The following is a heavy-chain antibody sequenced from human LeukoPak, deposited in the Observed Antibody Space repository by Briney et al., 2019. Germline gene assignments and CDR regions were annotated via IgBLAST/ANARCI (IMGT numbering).Heavy chain of an antibody. CDR2: IRSYSSYR. J-gene: IGHJ6*03. Sequence: KPGGSLRLSCAASGFTFSSYEMNWVRQAPGKGLEWVATIRSYSSYRHYGDSVKGRFTISRDDAERSVYLQMDNVRVEDTAVYFCARYPEVYYYVDVWGTGTTVTVSS. V-gene: IGHV3-21*01. CDR3: ARYPEVYYYVDV. CDR1: GFTFSSYE.